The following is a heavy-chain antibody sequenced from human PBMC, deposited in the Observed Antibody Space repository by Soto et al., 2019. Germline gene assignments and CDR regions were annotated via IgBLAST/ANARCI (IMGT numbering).Heavy chain of an antibody. CDR1: GGSISSGGYY. D-gene: IGHD1-26*01. V-gene: IGHV4-31*03. CDR3: AGIYSGSPGGTLRY. J-gene: IGHJ4*02. Sequence: QVQLQESGPGLVKPSQTLSLTCTVSGGSISSGGYYWSWIRQHPGKGPEWIGYIYYSGSTYYNPSLKSRVTISVDSPKNQFPLKLSSVTAADTAVYYCAGIYSGSPGGTLRYWGQGTLVTVSS. CDR2: IYYSGST.